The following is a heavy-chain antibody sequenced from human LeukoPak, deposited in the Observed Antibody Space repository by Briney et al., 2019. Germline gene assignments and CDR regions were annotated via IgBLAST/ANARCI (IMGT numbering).Heavy chain of an antibody. CDR1: EGTFSSYA. D-gene: IGHD4-17*01. CDR2: IIPILGIA. CDR3: ARYEHYGDLGGYGMDV. Sequence: SVKVSCKASEGTFSSYAISWVRQAPGQGLEWMGRIIPILGIANYAQKFQGRVTITADKSTSTAYMELSSLRSEDTAVYYCARYEHYGDLGGYGMDVWGQGTTVTVS. V-gene: IGHV1-69*04. J-gene: IGHJ6*02.